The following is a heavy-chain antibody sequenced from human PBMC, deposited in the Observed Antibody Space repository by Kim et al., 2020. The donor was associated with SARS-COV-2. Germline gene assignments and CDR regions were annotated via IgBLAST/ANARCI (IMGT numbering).Heavy chain of an antibody. V-gene: IGHV3-33*01. CDR2: IWYDGRNK. Sequence: GGSLRLSCAASGFTFSSYGMHWVRQAPGKGLEWVAVIWYDGRNKYYADSVKGRFTISRDNSKNTLYLQINSLRAEDTAVYYCARDRADSSGYGFDYWGQGTLVTVSS. J-gene: IGHJ4*02. CDR3: ARDRADSSGYGFDY. CDR1: GFTFSSYG. D-gene: IGHD3-22*01.